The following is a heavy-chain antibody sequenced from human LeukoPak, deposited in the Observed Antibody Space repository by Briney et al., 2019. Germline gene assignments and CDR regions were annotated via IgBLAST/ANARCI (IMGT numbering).Heavy chain of an antibody. CDR1: GFTFNSYV. J-gene: IGHJ4*02. Sequence: PGRSLRLSCAASGFTFNSYVMHWVRQAPGKGLEWVALISSDETNKYYADSVKGRFTISRDNSNNALYLQMNSLRAQDTAVYYCASKWYCGGDCYYQIDFWGQGTLVTVSS. CDR3: ASKWYCGGDCYYQIDF. V-gene: IGHV3-30*03. D-gene: IGHD2-21*02. CDR2: ISSDETNK.